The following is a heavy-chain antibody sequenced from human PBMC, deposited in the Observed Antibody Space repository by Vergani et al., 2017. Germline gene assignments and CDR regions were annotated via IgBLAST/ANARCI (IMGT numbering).Heavy chain of an antibody. V-gene: IGHV4-34*01. CDR3: ARDVLGGAFDI. Sequence: QVQLQQWGAGLLKPSETLSLTCAVYGGSFSGYYWSWIRQPPGKGLEWIGEINHSGSTNYNPSLKSRVTISVDTSKNQFSLKLSSVTAADTAVYYCARDVLGGAFDIWGQGTMVTVSS. CDR1: GGSFSGYY. CDR2: INHSGST. J-gene: IGHJ3*02. D-gene: IGHD4/OR15-4a*01.